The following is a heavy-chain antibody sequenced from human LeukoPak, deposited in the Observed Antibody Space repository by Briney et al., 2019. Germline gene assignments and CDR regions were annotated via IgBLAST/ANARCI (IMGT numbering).Heavy chain of an antibody. CDR2: FDPEDGET. J-gene: IGHJ3*02. D-gene: IGHD3-22*01. V-gene: IGHV1-24*01. CDR1: GYTLTELS. CDR3: ATARPRWLSYDSSAGLGDAFDI. Sequence: GASVKVSCKVSGYTLTELSMHWVRQAPGKGLEWMGGFDPEDGETIYAQKFQGRVTMTEDTSTDTAYMELSSLRSEDTAVYYCATARPRWLSYDSSAGLGDAFDIWGQGTMVTVSS.